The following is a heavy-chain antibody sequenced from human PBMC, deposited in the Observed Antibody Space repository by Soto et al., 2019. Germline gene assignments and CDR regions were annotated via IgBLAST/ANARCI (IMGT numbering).Heavy chain of an antibody. Sequence: PSETLSLTCTVSGGSISSYYWSWFRQPPGKGLEWIGYIYYSGSTNYNPSLKSRVTISVDTSKNQFSLKLTSVTAADTAVYYCARHGRKYSTSYYFDYWGQGTLVTVS. J-gene: IGHJ4*02. D-gene: IGHD6-6*01. CDR3: ARHGRKYSTSYYFDY. CDR2: IYYSGST. V-gene: IGHV4-59*08. CDR1: GGSISSYY.